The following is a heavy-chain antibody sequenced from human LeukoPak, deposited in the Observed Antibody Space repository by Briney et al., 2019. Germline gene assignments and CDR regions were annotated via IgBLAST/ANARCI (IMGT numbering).Heavy chain of an antibody. CDR1: GFTFSSYA. CDR3: AKDPGMVRGVIGY. J-gene: IGHJ4*02. Sequence: GGSLRLSCAASGFTFSSYAMGWVRQAPGKGLEWVSAISGSGGSTYYADSVKGRFTISRDNSKNTLYLQMNSLRAEDTAVYYCAKDPGMVRGVIGYWGQGTLVTVSS. D-gene: IGHD3-10*01. CDR2: ISGSGGST. V-gene: IGHV3-23*01.